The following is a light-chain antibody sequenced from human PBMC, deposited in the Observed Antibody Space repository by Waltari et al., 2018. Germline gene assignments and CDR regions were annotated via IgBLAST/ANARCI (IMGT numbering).Light chain of an antibody. V-gene: IGKV3-20*01. Sequence: EIVLTQSPGTLSLSPGDGATLRCRASPNVIGNYLAWYQQKPGQAPRLLIYGASPRATGIPDRFSGSGSGTEFTMTINRLEPEDFAVYYCQQYGSPVTFGQGTKLEIK. CDR3: QQYGSPVT. CDR1: PNVIGNY. CDR2: GAS. J-gene: IGKJ2*01.